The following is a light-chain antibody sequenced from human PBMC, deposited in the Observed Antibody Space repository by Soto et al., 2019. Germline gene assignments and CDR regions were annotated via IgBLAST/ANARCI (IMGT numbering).Light chain of an antibody. CDR1: QSINSD. Sequence: MTQSSATLSVSPGERATLSCRASQSINSDLAWYQRKPGQAPRFLIYGASTRATGIPARFSGSGSGTEFTLTISSLQSEDSQPYYCQQYKSWTWTLGKGTKV. V-gene: IGKV3-15*01. J-gene: IGKJ1*01. CDR2: GAS. CDR3: QQYKSWTWT.